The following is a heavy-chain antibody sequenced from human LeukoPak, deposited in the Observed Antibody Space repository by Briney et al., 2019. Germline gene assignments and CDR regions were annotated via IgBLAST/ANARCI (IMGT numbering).Heavy chain of an antibody. CDR2: IAPDGSTQ. CDR3: ARVIGGAIDH. J-gene: IGHJ4*02. D-gene: IGHD1-26*01. CDR1: GFTFSLYS. V-gene: IGHV3-7*01. Sequence: GGSLRLSCAASGFTFSLYSMTWVRQARGKGREWVANIAPDGSTQNYVDSLEGRFTISRDNPKNSLYLQMHSLRAEDAAVYYCARVIGGAIDHWGQGTLVTVSS.